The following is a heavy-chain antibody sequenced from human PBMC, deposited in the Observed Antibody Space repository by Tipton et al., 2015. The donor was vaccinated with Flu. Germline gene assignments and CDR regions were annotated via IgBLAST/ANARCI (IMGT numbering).Heavy chain of an antibody. J-gene: IGHJ4*02. CDR2: IYTSGRN. Sequence: GLVKPSEILSLTCTVSGGSISSYYWSWIRQPAGKGLEWIGRIYTSGRNNYNPSLKSRVTMSVDTSKNQFSLKLSSVTAADTAVYYCARGCDFWSGGEYYFDYWGQGTLVTDAS. D-gene: IGHD3-3*01. CDR1: GGSISSYY. V-gene: IGHV4-4*07. CDR3: ARGCDFWSGGEYYFDY.